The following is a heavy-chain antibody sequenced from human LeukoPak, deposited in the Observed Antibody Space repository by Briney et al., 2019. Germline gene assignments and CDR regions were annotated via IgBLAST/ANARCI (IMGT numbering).Heavy chain of an antibody. J-gene: IGHJ4*02. Sequence: PSETLSLTCTVSGGSISSSSYYWSWIRQPPGKGLERIGYIYYSGSTNYNPSLKSRVTISVDTSKNQFSLKLSSVTAADTAVYYCARDAPIAVAASFDYWGQGTLVTVSS. CDR1: GGSISSSSYY. D-gene: IGHD6-19*01. V-gene: IGHV4-61*01. CDR3: ARDAPIAVAASFDY. CDR2: IYYSGST.